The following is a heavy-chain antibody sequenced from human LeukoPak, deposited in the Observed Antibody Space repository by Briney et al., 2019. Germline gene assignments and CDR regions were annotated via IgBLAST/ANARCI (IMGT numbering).Heavy chain of an antibody. D-gene: IGHD3-9*01. CDR2: IWYDGSNK. V-gene: IGHV3-33*01. CDR3: ATHIFSELRYFDWSTNE. CDR1: GFTFSSYG. Sequence: PGGSLRLSCAASGFTFSSYGMHWVRQAPGKGLEWVAVIWYDGSNKYYADSVKGRFTISRDNSKNTLYLQMNSLRAEDTAVYYCATHIFSELRYFDWSTNEWGQGTLVTVPS. J-gene: IGHJ4*02.